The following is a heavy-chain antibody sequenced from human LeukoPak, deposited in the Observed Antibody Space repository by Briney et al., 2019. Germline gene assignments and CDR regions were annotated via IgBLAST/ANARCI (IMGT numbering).Heavy chain of an antibody. Sequence: GESLKFSCKGSGYSFTSSWIGWVRQMPGKGLEWMGIIYPGDSHTRYSPSFQGQVTISADKSISTAYLQWSSLKASDTAMYYCARHLKSTGNWFDPWGQGTLVTVSS. CDR1: GYSFTSSW. J-gene: IGHJ5*02. V-gene: IGHV5-51*01. D-gene: IGHD3-10*01. CDR3: ARHLKSTGNWFDP. CDR2: IYPGDSHT.